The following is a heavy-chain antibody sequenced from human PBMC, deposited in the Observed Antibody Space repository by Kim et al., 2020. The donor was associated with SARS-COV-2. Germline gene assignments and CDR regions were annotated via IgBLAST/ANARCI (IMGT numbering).Heavy chain of an antibody. Sequence: ASVKVSCKASGYTFTGYYMYWVRQAPGQGLEWMGWINPNSGGTNYAQKFQGRVTMTRDTSISTAYMELSRLRSDDTAVYYCAREEDLGYCSSTSCYKYNWFDPWGQGTLVTVSS. CDR3: AREEDLGYCSSTSCYKYNWFDP. D-gene: IGHD2-2*02. CDR2: INPNSGGT. CDR1: GYTFTGYY. V-gene: IGHV1-2*02. J-gene: IGHJ5*02.